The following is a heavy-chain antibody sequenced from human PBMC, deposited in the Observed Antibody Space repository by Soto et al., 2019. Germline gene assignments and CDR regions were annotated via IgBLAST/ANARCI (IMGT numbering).Heavy chain of an antibody. D-gene: IGHD2-8*02. V-gene: IGHV3-9*01. CDR1: GFRFEDDG. CDR3: TNDPSGGGGGLEM. CDR2: ISWNSVSL. Sequence: EVQLVESGGGLVQPGTSLRISCVASGFRFEDDGMHWVRQAPGKGLEWVAGISWNSVSLHYADSVRGRCTISRDKAKKSLHLQLDSLRLEDTAVYYCTNDPSGGGGGLEMWGQGTRVTISS. J-gene: IGHJ3*01.